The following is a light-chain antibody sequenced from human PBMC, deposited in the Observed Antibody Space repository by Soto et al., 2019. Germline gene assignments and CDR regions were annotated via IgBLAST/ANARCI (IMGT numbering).Light chain of an antibody. CDR2: GAS. CDR3: HQINFTPRT. Sequence: DIQMTQSPSSLSASVGDAISITCRSFQTIRKSLNWYQQKPGKAPQLLIYGASILHNGVPSRFSGSGSGTDFTLTISSLQPEDLATYYCHQINFTPRTFGQGTKVDI. CDR1: QTIRKS. J-gene: IGKJ1*01. V-gene: IGKV1-39*01.